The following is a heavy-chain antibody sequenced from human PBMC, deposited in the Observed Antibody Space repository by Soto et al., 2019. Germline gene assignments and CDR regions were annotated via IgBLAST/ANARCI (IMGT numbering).Heavy chain of an antibody. CDR3: AKVRSSIAARRPDY. V-gene: IGHV3-23*01. D-gene: IGHD6-6*01. J-gene: IGHJ4*02. CDR2: ISGSGGST. CDR1: GFTFSSYA. Sequence: GGSLRLSCAASGFTFSSYAMSWVRQAPGKGLEWVSAISGSGGSTYYADSVKGRFTIARDNSKNTLYLQMNSLRAEDTAVYYCAKVRSSIAARRPDYWGQGALVTVSS.